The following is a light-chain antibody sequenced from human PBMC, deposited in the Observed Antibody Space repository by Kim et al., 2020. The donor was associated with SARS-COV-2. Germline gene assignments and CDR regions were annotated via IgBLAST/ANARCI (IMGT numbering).Light chain of an antibody. CDR2: YDH. CDR3: QVWDTDSNHLYV. Sequence: PGKPARITGGGNSIGRKMVHWAPQKPGQAPVVVINYDHVRPSEIPERFSGSNSGNTATLIISRVEAGDEADYYCQVWDTDSNHLYVFGTGTKVNVL. CDR1: SIGRKM. J-gene: IGLJ1*01. V-gene: IGLV3-21*04.